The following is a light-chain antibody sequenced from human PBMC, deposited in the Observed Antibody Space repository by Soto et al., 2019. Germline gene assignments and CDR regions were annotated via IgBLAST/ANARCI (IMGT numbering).Light chain of an antibody. Sequence: QSVLTQPASVSGSPGQSITISCTGTSSDVGGYNYVSWYQQHPGKAPKLMIYDVSNRPSGVSNRFSGSKSGNTASLTISGLQAEDEADYYSSSYTSSSTVFGGGTKVTVL. CDR3: SSYTSSSTV. V-gene: IGLV2-14*01. J-gene: IGLJ2*01. CDR2: DVS. CDR1: SSDVGGYNY.